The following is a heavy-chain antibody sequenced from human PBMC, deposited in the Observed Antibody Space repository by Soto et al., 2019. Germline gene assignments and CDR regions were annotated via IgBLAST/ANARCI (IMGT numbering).Heavy chain of an antibody. J-gene: IGHJ6*02. CDR2: IYSGGST. CDR1: GFTVSSNY. CDR3: ARDESNYGMDV. V-gene: IGHV3-53*01. D-gene: IGHD6-6*01. Sequence: HPGGSLRLSCAASGFTVSSNYMSWVRQAPGKGLEWVSVIYSGGSTYYADSVKGRFTISRDNSKNTLYLQMNSLRAEDTAVYYCARDESNYGMDVWGQGTTVTVSS.